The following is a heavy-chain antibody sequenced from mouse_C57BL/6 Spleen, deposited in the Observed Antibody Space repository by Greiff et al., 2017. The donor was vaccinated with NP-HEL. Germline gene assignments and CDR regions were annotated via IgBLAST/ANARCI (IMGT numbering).Heavy chain of an antibody. Sequence: VKLQQPGAELVMPGASVKLSCKASGYTFTSYWMHWVKQRPGQGLEWIGEIDPSDSYTNYNQKFKGKSTLTVDKSSSTAYMQLSSLTSEDSAVYYCAREGTAQAKGDYWGQGTTLTVSS. V-gene: IGHV1-69*01. CDR2: IDPSDSYT. CDR1: GYTFTSYW. CDR3: AREGTAQAKGDY. J-gene: IGHJ2*01. D-gene: IGHD3-2*02.